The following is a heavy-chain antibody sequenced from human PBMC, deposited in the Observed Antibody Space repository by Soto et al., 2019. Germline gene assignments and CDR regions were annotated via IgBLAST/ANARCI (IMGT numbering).Heavy chain of an antibody. Sequence: QVQLVQSGAEVKKPGSSVKISCKTSGDSFKNYAIGWVRQVPGQGLEWTGSIIPLFGTTNYARIFEGRVTITADKSTTTVYMELGSLRSEDTAVYYCARLDSTMISFDCWGQGTLVTVSS. CDR1: GDSFKNYA. V-gene: IGHV1-69*06. CDR3: ARLDSTMISFDC. CDR2: IIPLFGTT. J-gene: IGHJ4*02. D-gene: IGHD5-18*01.